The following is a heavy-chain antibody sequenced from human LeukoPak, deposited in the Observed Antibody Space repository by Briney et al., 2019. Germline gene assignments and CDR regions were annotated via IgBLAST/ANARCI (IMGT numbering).Heavy chain of an antibody. V-gene: IGHV1-18*01. J-gene: IGHJ4*02. D-gene: IGHD5-12*01. CDR1: GYTFTSYG. Sequence: ASVKVSCKASGYTFTSYGISWVRQAPGQGLEWMGWISAYNGNTNYAQKLQGRVTMTTDASTSTAYMELRSLRSDDTAVYYCAREESVVATGITGDYWGQGTLVTVSS. CDR3: AREESVVATGITGDY. CDR2: ISAYNGNT.